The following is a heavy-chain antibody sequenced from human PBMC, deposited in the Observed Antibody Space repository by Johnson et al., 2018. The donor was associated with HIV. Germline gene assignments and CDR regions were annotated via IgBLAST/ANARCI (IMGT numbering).Heavy chain of an antibody. J-gene: IGHJ3*02. CDR1: GFSFDDYN. Sequence: LVESGGGEVRPGGSLRLSCVASGFSFDDYNMNWVRQAPGKGLEWVCGINPRPDSAACADSVKGRFTISRDNAKTSLYLQMNSLRAEDTALYYCARDRTITGNDPFDIWGQGTMVTVSS. CDR2: INPRPDSA. CDR3: ARDRTITGNDPFDI. V-gene: IGHV3-20*04. D-gene: IGHD1-20*01.